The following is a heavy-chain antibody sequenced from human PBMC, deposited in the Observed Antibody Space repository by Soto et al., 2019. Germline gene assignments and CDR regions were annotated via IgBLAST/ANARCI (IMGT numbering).Heavy chain of an antibody. D-gene: IGHD2-2*01. CDR3: ARGYHFTV. CDR2: INHSGST. CDR1: GGSFSGYY. J-gene: IGHJ4*02. Sequence: SETLSLTCAVYGGSFSGYYWSWIRQPPGKGLEWIGEINHSGSTNYNPSLKSRVTISVDTSKNQFSLKLSSVTAADTAVYYCARGYHFTVWGQGTLVTVSS. V-gene: IGHV4-34*01.